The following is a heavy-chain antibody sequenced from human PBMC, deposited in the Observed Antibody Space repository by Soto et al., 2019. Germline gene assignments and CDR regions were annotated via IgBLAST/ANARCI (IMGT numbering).Heavy chain of an antibody. J-gene: IGHJ6*02. V-gene: IGHV5-10-1*01. CDR1: GYRFTSYC. Sequence: EVQLVQSGAEVKKPGESLRISCKGSGYRFTSYCISWVRQMPGKGLEWMGRIDPSDSYTNYSPSFQGHVTISADKSISTAYLQWSSLKASDTAMYYCARLAMATRRGYYGMDVWGQGTTVTVSS. CDR2: IDPSDSYT. CDR3: ARLAMATRRGYYGMDV. D-gene: IGHD5-12*01.